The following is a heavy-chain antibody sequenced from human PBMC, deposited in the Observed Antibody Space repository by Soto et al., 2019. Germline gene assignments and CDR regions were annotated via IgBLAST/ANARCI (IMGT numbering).Heavy chain of an antibody. J-gene: IGHJ4*02. CDR1: GYTFNVYF. CDR3: ARVRSGAWLFLLFDN. V-gene: IGHV1-2*06. Sequence: ASVKVSCKASGYTFNVYFIHWVRQAPGQGLEWMGRLNPNTGGTNYAQNFQGRVTMTRDTSITTAYMELFNLRSDDTAVYYCARVRSGAWLFLLFDNWGEGSRVTVSS. CDR2: LNPNTGGT. D-gene: IGHD6-25*01.